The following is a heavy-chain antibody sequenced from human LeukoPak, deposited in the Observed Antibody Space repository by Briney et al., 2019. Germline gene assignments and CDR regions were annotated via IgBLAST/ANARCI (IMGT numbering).Heavy chain of an antibody. J-gene: IGHJ4*02. V-gene: IGHV4-59*01. CDR2: IYYSGST. D-gene: IGHD5-18*01. CDR1: GGSISSYY. Sequence: SETLSLTCTVSGGSISSYYWSWIRQPPGKGLEWIGYIYYSGSTNYNPSLKSRVTISVDMSKNQFSLKLRSVTAADTAVYYCARALRGGNSYGYLDSWGQGGLVTVSS. CDR3: ARALRGGNSYGYLDS.